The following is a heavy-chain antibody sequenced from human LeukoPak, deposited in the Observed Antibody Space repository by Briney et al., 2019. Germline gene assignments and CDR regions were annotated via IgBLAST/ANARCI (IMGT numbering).Heavy chain of an antibody. J-gene: IGHJ1*01. V-gene: IGHV3-21*01. D-gene: IGHD2-21*02. Sequence: PGGSLRLSCAASGFTFSSYSMNWVRQAPGKGLEWVSSISSSSSYIYYADSVKGRFTISRDNAKNSLYLQMNSLRAEDTAVYYCARDRRRVVTAIPAEYFQHWGQGTLVTVSS. CDR1: GFTFSSYS. CDR3: ARDRRRVVTAIPAEYFQH. CDR2: ISSSSSYI.